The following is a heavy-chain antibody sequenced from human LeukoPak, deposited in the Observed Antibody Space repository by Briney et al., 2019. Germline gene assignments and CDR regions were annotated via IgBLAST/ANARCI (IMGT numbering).Heavy chain of an antibody. CDR1: ASTFTSDS. Sequence: GGSLRLSCAPSASTFTSDSMNWVRQAPGKWMEWVSAISGSGGSTYYADSVKSRFTKARDNTKNTLNLKMNGLRAEDTAVYYCAKGQGDSYGANWGQGTLVTVSS. CDR2: ISGSGGST. CDR3: AKGQGDSYGAN. D-gene: IGHD5-18*01. V-gene: IGHV3-23*01. J-gene: IGHJ4*02.